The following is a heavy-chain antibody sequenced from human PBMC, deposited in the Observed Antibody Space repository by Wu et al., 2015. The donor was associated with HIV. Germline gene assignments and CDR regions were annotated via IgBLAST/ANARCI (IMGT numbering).Heavy chain of an antibody. CDR3: ARVEITENYYYYMDV. V-gene: IGHV1-69*13. CDR1: GAIFRNYA. Sequence: QVQLEQSGPEVKRPGSSVTLSCKASGAIFRNYAFNWVRLAPGQGLEWMGGIIPIFGTANYAQKFQGRVTITADESTSTAYMELSSLRSEDTAVYYCARVEITENYYYYMDVWGKGTTVTVSS. D-gene: IGHD5-24*01. CDR2: IIPIFGTA. J-gene: IGHJ6*03.